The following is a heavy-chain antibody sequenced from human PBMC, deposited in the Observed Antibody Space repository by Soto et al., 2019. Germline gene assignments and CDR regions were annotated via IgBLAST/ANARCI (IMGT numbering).Heavy chain of an antibody. D-gene: IGHD6-19*01. J-gene: IGHJ5*02. CDR1: GGTFSSYT. CDR3: ARVSVAGKDWFDP. Sequence: QVQLVQSGAEVKKPGSSVKVSCKASGGTFSSYTISWVRQAPGQGLEWMGRIIPILGIANYAQKFQGRVTITADKSTSTAYMGLSSLRSEDTAVYYCARVSVAGKDWFDPWGQGTLVTVSS. CDR2: IIPILGIA. V-gene: IGHV1-69*02.